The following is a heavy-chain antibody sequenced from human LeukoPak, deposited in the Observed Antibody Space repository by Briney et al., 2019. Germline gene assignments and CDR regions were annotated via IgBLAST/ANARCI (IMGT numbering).Heavy chain of an antibody. CDR1: GPTVSSTS. CDR3: AKGTGLVVITTAGY. J-gene: IGHJ4*02. Sequence: PGGSLRLSCAASGPTVSSTSMTWVRQAPGKGLEWVSDFLSDGRMYYADSVKGRFTISKDNSKNTLYLQMNSLRAEDTAVYYCAKGTGLVVITTAGYWGQGTLVTVSS. CDR2: FLSDGRM. D-gene: IGHD3-22*01. V-gene: IGHV3-53*01.